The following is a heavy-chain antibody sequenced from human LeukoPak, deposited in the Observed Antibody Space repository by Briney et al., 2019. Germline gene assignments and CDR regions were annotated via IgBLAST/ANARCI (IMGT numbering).Heavy chain of an antibody. CDR1: GYTFTGYY. Sequence: ASVKVSCKASGYTFTGYYMHWVRQAPGQGLEWMGWINPNSGGTNYAQKFQGWVTMTRDTSISTAYMELSRLRSDDTAVYYCATPAGAYCSGGSCYSVRALNYRGQGTLVTVSS. V-gene: IGHV1-2*04. CDR2: INPNSGGT. D-gene: IGHD2-15*01. J-gene: IGHJ4*02. CDR3: ATPAGAYCSGGSCYSVRALNY.